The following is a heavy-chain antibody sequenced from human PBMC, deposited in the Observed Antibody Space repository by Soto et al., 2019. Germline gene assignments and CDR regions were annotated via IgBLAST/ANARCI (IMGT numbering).Heavy chain of an antibody. V-gene: IGHV3-48*01. Sequence: EVQLVESGGGLVQPGGSLRLSCAASGFTFSSYSMNWVRQAPGKGLEWVSYISSSSSTIYYADSVKGRLTISRENAKXXXXXXXXXXXXXXXXXXXXXXXXXALNXFDPWGQGTLVTVSS. CDR3: XXXXXALNXFDP. CDR2: ISSSSSTI. CDR1: GFTFSSYS. J-gene: IGHJ5*02.